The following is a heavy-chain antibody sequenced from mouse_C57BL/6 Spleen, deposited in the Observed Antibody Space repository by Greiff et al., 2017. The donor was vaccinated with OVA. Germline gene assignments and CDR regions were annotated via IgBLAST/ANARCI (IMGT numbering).Heavy chain of an antibody. J-gene: IGHJ4*01. CDR1: GFTFSDAW. CDR3: TRGLYYSNYYAMDY. CDR2: IRNKANNPAT. Sequence: EVNVVESGGGLVQPGGSMKLSCAASGFTFSDAWMDWVRQSPEKGLEWVAEIRNKANNPATYYAESVKGRFTISRDDSKSSVYLQMNSLRAEDTGMYYCTRGLYYSNYYAMDYWGQGTSVTVSS. D-gene: IGHD2-5*01. V-gene: IGHV6-6*01.